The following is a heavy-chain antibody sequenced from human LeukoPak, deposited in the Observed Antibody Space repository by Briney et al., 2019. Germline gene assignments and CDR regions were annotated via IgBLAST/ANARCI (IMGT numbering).Heavy chain of an antibody. CDR2: MNPNSGNT. J-gene: IGHJ4*02. V-gene: IGHV1-8*03. D-gene: IGHD3-3*01. Sequence: ASVKVSCKASGYTFTSYDINWVRQATGQGLEWMGWMNPNSGNTGYAQKFQGRVTITRNTSISTAYMELSSLRSEDTAVYYSARTPKKLRFLEWLPYYFDYWGQGTLVTVSS. CDR3: ARTPKKLRFLEWLPYYFDY. CDR1: GYTFTSYD.